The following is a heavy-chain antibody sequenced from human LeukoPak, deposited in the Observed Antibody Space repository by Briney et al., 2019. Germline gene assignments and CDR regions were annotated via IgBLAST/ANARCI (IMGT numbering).Heavy chain of an antibody. CDR1: GGSISSYY. CDR2: VYFSGSN. CDR3: ARGGYYYDRSGYYSTQPVDY. D-gene: IGHD3-22*01. J-gene: IGHJ4*02. Sequence: PSETLSLTCTVSGGSISSYYWSWIRKPPGKGLDRIGYVYFSGSNNYNPSLKSRVTISVDTSKNQFSLKLSSVTAADTAVYYCARGGYYYDRSGYYSTQPVDYWGQGTLVTVSS. V-gene: IGHV4-59*01.